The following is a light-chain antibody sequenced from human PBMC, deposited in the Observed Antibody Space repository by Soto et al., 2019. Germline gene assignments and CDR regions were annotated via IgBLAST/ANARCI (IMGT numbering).Light chain of an antibody. CDR3: HPYNSFPFS. CDR2: KAS. CDR1: QSISTW. V-gene: IGKV1-5*03. Sequence: DIQMTQSPSTLSASIGDRVTITCRASQSISTWLAWYQQKPGKAPKLLIYKASTLESGVPSRFSGSESGTQFTLDTSSLHPDRFLTYSSHPYNSFPFSVAPGTKMDIK. J-gene: IGKJ3*01.